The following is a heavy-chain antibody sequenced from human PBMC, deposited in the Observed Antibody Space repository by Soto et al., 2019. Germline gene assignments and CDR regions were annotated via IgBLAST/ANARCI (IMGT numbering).Heavy chain of an antibody. CDR1: GFTFSSYS. CDR3: ARDIIAAAGTPGPYGMDV. V-gene: IGHV3-21*01. J-gene: IGHJ6*02. Sequence: GGSLRLSCAASGFTFSSYSMNWVRQAPGKGLEWVSSISSSSSYIYYADSVKGRFTISRDNAKNSLYLQMNSLRAEDTAVYYCARDIIAAAGTPGPYGMDVWGQGTTVTVSS. CDR2: ISSSSSYI. D-gene: IGHD6-13*01.